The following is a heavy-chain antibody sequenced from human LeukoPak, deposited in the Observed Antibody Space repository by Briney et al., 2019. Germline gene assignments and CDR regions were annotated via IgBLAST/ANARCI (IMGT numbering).Heavy chain of an antibody. CDR3: ARDCLATYYYDSSGYCPFDY. V-gene: IGHV3-21*01. D-gene: IGHD3-22*01. CDR1: GFTFSSYS. J-gene: IGHJ4*02. CDR2: ISSSSSYT. Sequence: GGSLRLSCAASGFTFSSYSMNWVRQAPGKGLEWVSSISSSSSYTYYADSVKGRFTISRDNAKNSLYLQMNSLRAEDTAVYYCARDCLATYYYDSSGYCPFDYWGQGTLVTVSS.